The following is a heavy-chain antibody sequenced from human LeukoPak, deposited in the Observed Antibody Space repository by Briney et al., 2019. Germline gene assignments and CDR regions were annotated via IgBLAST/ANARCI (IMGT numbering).Heavy chain of an antibody. Sequence: GGSLRLSCTASGLIFRNFVMTWVRQAPGKGLEWVASIGGSDGTTDYAGSVKDRFTISRDNSRNTLYLQMNFLRVEDMAIYYCAKGAWGTFFDNWGQGVLVTVAS. CDR2: IGGSDGTT. V-gene: IGHV3-23*01. J-gene: IGHJ4*02. CDR1: GLIFRNFV. CDR3: AKGAWGTFFDN. D-gene: IGHD3-16*01.